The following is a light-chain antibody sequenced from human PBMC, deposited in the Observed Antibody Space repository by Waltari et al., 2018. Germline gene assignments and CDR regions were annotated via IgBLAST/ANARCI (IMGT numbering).Light chain of an antibody. CDR2: GAS. CDR3: QNHERLPAT. J-gene: IGKJ1*01. CDR1: QSIGRY. Sequence: EIVLTQSPGTLSLSPGERPTLSSRASQSIGRYLAWYQHKPDQAPRLLIYGASSRATGIPDRFSGSGSGTDFSLTISRLEPEDFAVYYCQNHERLPATFGQGTKVEIK. V-gene: IGKV3-20*01.